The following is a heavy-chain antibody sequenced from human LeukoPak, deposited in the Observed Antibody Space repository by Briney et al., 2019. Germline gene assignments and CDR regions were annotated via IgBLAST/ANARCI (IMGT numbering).Heavy chain of an antibody. V-gene: IGHV4-34*01. J-gene: IGHJ4*02. D-gene: IGHD6-13*01. CDR3: ARASGYSSSWLIY. CDR2: INRSGST. Sequence: SETLSLTCAVYGGSFSGYYWSWIRQPPGKGLEWVGEINRSGSTNYNPTLKSRVTISVDTPKNQFSLKLSSVTAADTAVYYCARASGYSSSWLIYWGQGTLVTVSS. CDR1: GGSFSGYY.